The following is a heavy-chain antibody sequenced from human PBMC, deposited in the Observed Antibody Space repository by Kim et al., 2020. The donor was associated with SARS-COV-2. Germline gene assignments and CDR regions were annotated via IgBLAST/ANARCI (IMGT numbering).Heavy chain of an antibody. CDR1: GFTFSSYG. D-gene: IGHD5-18*01. CDR3: ARDGRITAMVRVLDYGMDV. CDR2: IWYDGSNK. J-gene: IGHJ6*02. Sequence: GGSLRLSCAASGFTFSSYGMHWVRQAPGKGLEWVAVIWYDGSNKYYADSVKGRFTISRDNSKNTLYLQMNSLRAKDTAVYYCARDGRITAMVRVLDYGMDVWGQGTTVTVSS. V-gene: IGHV3-33*01.